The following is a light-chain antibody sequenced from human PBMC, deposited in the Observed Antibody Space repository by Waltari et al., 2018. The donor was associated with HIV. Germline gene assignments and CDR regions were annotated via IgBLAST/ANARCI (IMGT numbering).Light chain of an antibody. CDR2: GNS. CDR3: QSYDSSLSVFYV. CDR1: SSNIGAGYY. J-gene: IGLJ1*01. Sequence: QSVLTQPPSVSEAPGQRVTLSCTGSSSNIGAGYYVHWYQQPPGTAPKLLIYGNSNRPSGVPDRFSGSKSGTSASLAITGLQAEDEADYYCQSYDSSLSVFYVFGTGTKVTVL. V-gene: IGLV1-40*01.